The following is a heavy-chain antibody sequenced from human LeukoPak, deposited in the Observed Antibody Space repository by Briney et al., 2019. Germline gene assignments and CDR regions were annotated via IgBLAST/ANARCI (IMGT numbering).Heavy chain of an antibody. CDR2: ISAYNGNT. Sequence: ASVKVSCKASGYTFTSYGISWVRQAPGQGLEWMGWISAYNGNTNYAQKFQGRVTITADKSTSTAYMELSSLRSEDTAVYYCASNEGGFDYWGQGTLVTVSS. D-gene: IGHD1-1*01. CDR3: ASNEGGFDY. V-gene: IGHV1-18*01. CDR1: GYTFTSYG. J-gene: IGHJ4*02.